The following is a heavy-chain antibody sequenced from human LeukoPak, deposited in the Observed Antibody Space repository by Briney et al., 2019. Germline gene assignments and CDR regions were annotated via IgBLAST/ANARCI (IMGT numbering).Heavy chain of an antibody. V-gene: IGHV1-69*06. CDR3: ARTSHYVDIAATIPYGIYYFDY. CDR2: IIPIFGTT. CDR1: GGTFSSYA. D-gene: IGHD5-12*01. J-gene: IGHJ4*02. Sequence: ASVKVSCKASGGTFSSYAISWVRQAPGQGLEWMGGIIPIFGTTNYARKFQDRVTITADKSTSTAYMELRSLRSDDTAVYYCARTSHYVDIAATIPYGIYYFDYWGQGTLVTVSS.